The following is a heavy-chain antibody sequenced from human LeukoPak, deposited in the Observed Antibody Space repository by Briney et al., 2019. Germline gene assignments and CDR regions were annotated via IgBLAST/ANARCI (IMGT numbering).Heavy chain of an antibody. CDR3: ARGERGDGNNYDGVFDY. J-gene: IGHJ4*02. CDR2: ISPIFGTA. V-gene: IGHV1-69*05. CDR1: GGTFSSYA. D-gene: IGHD5-24*01. Sequence: SVKVSCKASGGTFSSYAISWVRQAPGQGLEWMGRISPIFGTANYAQKFQGRVTITTDESTSTAYMELSSLRSEDTAVYYCARGERGDGNNYDGVFDYWGQGTLVTVSS.